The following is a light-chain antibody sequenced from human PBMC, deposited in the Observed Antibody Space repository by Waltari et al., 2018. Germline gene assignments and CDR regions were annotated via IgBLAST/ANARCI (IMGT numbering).Light chain of an antibody. CDR2: AVT. Sequence: QSALTQPHSLSGSPGQSVTISCTGTSTHAGSHTYVAWYQHHPGKAPKVMVDAVTERPSGVPDRFSGSKSGNTASLTISGLQTDDEADYFCCSYAGSYTLIFGGGTKLTVL. V-gene: IGLV2-11*01. CDR1: STHAGSHTY. J-gene: IGLJ2*01. CDR3: CSYAGSYTLI.